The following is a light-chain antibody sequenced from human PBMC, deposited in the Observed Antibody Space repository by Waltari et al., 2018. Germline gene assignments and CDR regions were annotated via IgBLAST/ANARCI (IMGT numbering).Light chain of an antibody. Sequence: LVMTQTPLSLSVTPGQPASISCKSSQSLVHRGGNTYLNWFQQRPGQSPRRLIYKVSTRASGVPDRFSGSGSGTDFTLKISRVEAEDFGVYYCMQGTHWPYTFGQGTRLEIK. CDR3: MQGTHWPYT. J-gene: IGKJ5*01. CDR1: QSLVHRGGNTY. CDR2: KVS. V-gene: IGKV2-30*02.